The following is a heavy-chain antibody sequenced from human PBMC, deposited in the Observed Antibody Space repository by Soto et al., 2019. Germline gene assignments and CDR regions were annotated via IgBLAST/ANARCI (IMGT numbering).Heavy chain of an antibody. Sequence: EVQLLESGGGLVQPGGSLRLSCAASGFTFSSYAMSWVRQAPGKGLEWVSAISGSGGSTYYADSVKGRFTISRDNSKNTLYLQMNSLRAEDTAVYYCARGDLSEKYSSSWNFDAFDIWGQGTMVTVSS. J-gene: IGHJ3*02. D-gene: IGHD6-13*01. CDR3: ARGDLSEKYSSSWNFDAFDI. CDR2: ISGSGGST. CDR1: GFTFSSYA. V-gene: IGHV3-23*01.